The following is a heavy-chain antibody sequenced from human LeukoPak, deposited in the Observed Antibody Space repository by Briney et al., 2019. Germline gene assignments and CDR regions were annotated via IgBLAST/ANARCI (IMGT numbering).Heavy chain of an antibody. CDR3: ARDPQESSAYYYYGLDV. J-gene: IGHJ6*02. CDR1: YTFXXXG. D-gene: IGHD3-22*01. Sequence: YTFXXXGISWVRQAPGQGLEWMGWISAYNGNTNYAQKLQGRVTMTTDTSTSTAYMELRSLRSDDTAVYYCARDPQESSAYYYYGLDVWGQGTTVTVCS. CDR2: ISAYNGNT. V-gene: IGHV1-18*01.